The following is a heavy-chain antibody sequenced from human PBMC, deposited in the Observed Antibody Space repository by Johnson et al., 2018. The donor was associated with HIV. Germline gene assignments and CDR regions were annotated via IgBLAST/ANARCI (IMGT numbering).Heavy chain of an antibody. V-gene: IGHV3-7*05. J-gene: IGHJ3*02. CDR3: AKAMSVSSWEHRGAFDI. Sequence: VQLVESGGGLVQPGGSLRLSCAASGFTFSSFWMTWVRQAPGKGLEWVANIKDDGSEKSYVDSVKGRFPISRDNAKNSLYLQMSSLRAEDTAIYYCAKAMSVSSWEHRGAFDIWGQGTMVTVSS. D-gene: IGHD6-13*01. CDR1: GFTFSSFW. CDR2: IKDDGSEK.